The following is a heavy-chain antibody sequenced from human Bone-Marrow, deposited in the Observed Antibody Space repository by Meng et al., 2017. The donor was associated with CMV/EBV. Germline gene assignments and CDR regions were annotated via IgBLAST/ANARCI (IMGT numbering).Heavy chain of an antibody. CDR1: GFTFSSYE. J-gene: IGHJ6*02. D-gene: IGHD3-22*01. Sequence: GESLKISCAASGFTFSSYEMNWVRQAPGKGLEWVSYISSSGSTIYYADSVKGRFTISRDNAKNSLDLQMNILRAEDKAVYYCARRPNYYDSSGYYCTTSYYYDGMDVWGQGTTVTVSS. V-gene: IGHV3-48*03. CDR2: ISSSGSTI. CDR3: ARRPNYYDSSGYYCTTSYYYDGMDV.